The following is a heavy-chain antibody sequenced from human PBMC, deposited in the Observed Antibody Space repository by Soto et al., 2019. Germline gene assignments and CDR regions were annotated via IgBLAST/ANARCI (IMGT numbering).Heavy chain of an antibody. CDR3: ARGVEVGVFDY. CDR2: IIPMFGPP. Sequence: ASVKVSCKASGGTFSAYAIHWVRQAPGQGLEWMGQIIPMFGPPKYAQKFQDRVTITADEITTTSYMELSDLTFEDTALYFCARGVEVGVFDYWGQGTRVTVSS. V-gene: IGHV1-69*13. D-gene: IGHD2-15*01. CDR1: GGTFSAYA. J-gene: IGHJ4*02.